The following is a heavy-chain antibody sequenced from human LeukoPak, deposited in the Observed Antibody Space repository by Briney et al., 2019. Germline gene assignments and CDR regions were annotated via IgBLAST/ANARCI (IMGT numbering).Heavy chain of an antibody. D-gene: IGHD3-3*01. CDR3: ARAITIFEGYYYYYMDV. Sequence: GGSLRLSCATSGFTFSTYSMNWVRQAPGKGLEWVSYISVSSSTIYYADSVKGRVTISRDDAKNSLYLQMNSLRAEDTAVYYCARAITIFEGYYYYYMDVWGKGTTVTVSS. V-gene: IGHV3-48*04. CDR2: ISVSSSTI. J-gene: IGHJ6*03. CDR1: GFTFSTYS.